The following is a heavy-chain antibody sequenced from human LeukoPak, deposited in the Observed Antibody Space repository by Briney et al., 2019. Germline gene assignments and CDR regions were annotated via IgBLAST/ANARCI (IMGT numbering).Heavy chain of an antibody. Sequence: GASVKVSCKASGYTFTGYYMHWVRQAPGQGLEWMGWVNPHSGGTKYAQQFQGRVTMTRDTSISIAYMELFRLRSDDTAVYCCSRVGGDSGRGWDPADYWGPGTLVSVSS. J-gene: IGHJ4*02. CDR1: GYTFTGYY. CDR3: SRVGGDSGRGWDPADY. CDR2: VNPHSGGT. V-gene: IGHV1-2*02. D-gene: IGHD4-17*01.